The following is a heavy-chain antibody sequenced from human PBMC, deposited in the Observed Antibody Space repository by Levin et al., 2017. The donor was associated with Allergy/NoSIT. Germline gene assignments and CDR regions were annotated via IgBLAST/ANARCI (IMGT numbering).Heavy chain of an antibody. Sequence: KISCKASGGTFSSYAISWVRQAPGQGLEWMGRIIPILGIANYAQKFQGRVTITADKSTSTAYMELSSLRSEDTAVYYCARGSYYDFWSGYYPFDYWGQGTLVTVSS. D-gene: IGHD3-3*01. J-gene: IGHJ4*02. V-gene: IGHV1-69*04. CDR2: IIPILGIA. CDR1: GGTFSSYA. CDR3: ARGSYYDFWSGYYPFDY.